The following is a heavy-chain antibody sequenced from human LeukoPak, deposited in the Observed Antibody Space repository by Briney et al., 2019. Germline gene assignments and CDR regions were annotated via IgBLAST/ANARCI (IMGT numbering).Heavy chain of an antibody. CDR1: GFPFSSYV. Sequence: GGSLRLSCAASGFPFSSYVMHWPRQAPGKGLEWVAVIWFDGDKIYYADSVKGRFTISRDNSKNTLYLQMNSLRAEDTAVYHCARDFTNIRGGGYFDNWGQGTLVTVSS. V-gene: IGHV3-33*01. CDR2: IWFDGDKI. D-gene: IGHD2-15*01. J-gene: IGHJ4*02. CDR3: ARDFTNIRGGGYFDN.